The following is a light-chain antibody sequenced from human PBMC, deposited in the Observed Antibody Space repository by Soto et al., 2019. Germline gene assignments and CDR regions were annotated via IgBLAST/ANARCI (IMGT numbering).Light chain of an antibody. CDR2: DAS. CDR1: QDISNY. J-gene: IGKJ1*01. CDR3: QRYTT. Sequence: DIQMTQSPSSLSASVGDRVTITCQASQDISNYLNWYQQKPGKAPKLLIYDASNLETGVQSRFSGSGSGTDFTFTISSLQPEDIATYYCQRYTTFGQGTKVEIK. V-gene: IGKV1-33*01.